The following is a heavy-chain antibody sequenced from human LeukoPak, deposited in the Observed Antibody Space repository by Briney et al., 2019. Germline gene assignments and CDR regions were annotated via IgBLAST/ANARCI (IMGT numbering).Heavy chain of an antibody. CDR1: GFTVSSNY. Sequence: GGSLRLSCAASGFTVSSNYMSWVRQAPGKGLEWVSVIYSGGSTYYADSVKGRFTISRDNSKNTLYLQMNSLRAEDTAVYYCARASRYFDWLGAFDIWGQGTMVTVSS. CDR3: ARASRYFDWLGAFDI. V-gene: IGHV3-53*01. D-gene: IGHD3-9*01. CDR2: IYSGGST. J-gene: IGHJ3*02.